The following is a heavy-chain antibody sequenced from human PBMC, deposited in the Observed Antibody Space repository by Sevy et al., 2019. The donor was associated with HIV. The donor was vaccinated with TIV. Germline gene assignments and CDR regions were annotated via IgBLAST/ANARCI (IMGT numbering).Heavy chain of an antibody. D-gene: IGHD3-22*01. CDR2: INHSGSP. CDR3: ARGEYYYDSSGSQAEYFQH. J-gene: IGHJ1*01. Sequence: SETLSLTCAVYGGSFSGFYWSWVRQSPGKGLEWIGEINHSGSPNYNPSLKSRVTISGDTSKRQLSLKLSSVTAADTAVYYCARGEYYYDSSGSQAEYFQHWGRGTLVTVSS. CDR1: GGSFSGFY. V-gene: IGHV4-34*01.